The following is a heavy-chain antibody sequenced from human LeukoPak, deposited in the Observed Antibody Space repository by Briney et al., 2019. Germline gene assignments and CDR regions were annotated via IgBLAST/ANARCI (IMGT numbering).Heavy chain of an antibody. D-gene: IGHD1-26*01. V-gene: IGHV3-23*01. Sequence: GGPLRLSCEASGFSFSSYPMSWVRQAPARGLEWVATISGDGQDTFYARLGTGRFIVSRDNIRNTVFLERDSLREEDTAVYYCAKSMDTVGATTLDFWGQGARVIVSS. CDR2: ISGDGQDT. J-gene: IGHJ4*02. CDR1: GFSFSSYP. CDR3: AKSMDTVGATTLDF.